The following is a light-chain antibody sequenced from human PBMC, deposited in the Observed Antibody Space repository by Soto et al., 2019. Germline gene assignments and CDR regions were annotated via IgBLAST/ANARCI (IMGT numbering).Light chain of an antibody. Sequence: DIQMTQSPSTLSASVGDRVTITCRASQSISSWLAWYQQKPGKAPKLLIYGAPTLESGVPSRFSGSGSGTEFTLTISSLQPDDFATYYCQQYNSYSYTFGQGTKVDIK. CDR2: GAP. V-gene: IGKV1-5*01. J-gene: IGKJ2*01. CDR1: QSISSW. CDR3: QQYNSYSYT.